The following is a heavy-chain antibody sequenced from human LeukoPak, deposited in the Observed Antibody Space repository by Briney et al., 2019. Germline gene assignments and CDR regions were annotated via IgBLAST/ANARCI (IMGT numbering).Heavy chain of an antibody. CDR2: ISGSGGST. J-gene: IGHJ6*03. Sequence: GGSLRLSCAASGFTFSSYAMSWARQAPGKGLEWVSAISGSGGSTYYADSVKGRFTISRDNSKNTLYLQMNSLRAEDTAVYYCAKAYCGGDCYSDYYYYMDVWGKGTTVTVSS. CDR3: AKAYCGGDCYSDYYYYMDV. D-gene: IGHD2-21*02. V-gene: IGHV3-23*01. CDR1: GFTFSSYA.